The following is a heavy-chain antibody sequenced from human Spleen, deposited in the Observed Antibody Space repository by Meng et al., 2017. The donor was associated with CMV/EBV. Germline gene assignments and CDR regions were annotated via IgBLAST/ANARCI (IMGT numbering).Heavy chain of an antibody. CDR2: TTSSGGTI. CDR3: ARDRRTAGTSLAQYYSYGMDV. CDR1: GFTFSDYY. Sequence: GESLKISCAASGFTFSDYYMSWIRQAPGKGLEWISYTTSSGGTIYYADSVKGRFTISRDNAKNSLYLQMNSLRAEDTAVFYCARDRRTAGTSLAQYYSYGMDVWGQGTTVTVSS. V-gene: IGHV3-11*04. J-gene: IGHJ6*02. D-gene: IGHD6-13*01.